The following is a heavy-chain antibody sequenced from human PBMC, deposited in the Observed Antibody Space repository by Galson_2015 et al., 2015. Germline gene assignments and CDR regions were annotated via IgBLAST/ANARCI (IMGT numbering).Heavy chain of an antibody. CDR2: ISYDGSNK. J-gene: IGHJ5*02. V-gene: IGHV3-30*03. Sequence: SLRLSCAASGFTFSSYGMHWVRQAPGKGLEWVAVISYDGSNKYYADSVKGRFTISRDNSKNTLYLQMNSLRAEDTAVYYCARVHDYGDYHWGQGTLVTVSS. CDR3: ARVHDYGDYH. CDR1: GFTFSSYG. D-gene: IGHD4-17*01.